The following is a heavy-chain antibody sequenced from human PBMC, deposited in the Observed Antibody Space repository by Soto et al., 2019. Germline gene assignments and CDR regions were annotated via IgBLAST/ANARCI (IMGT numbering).Heavy chain of an antibody. CDR1: GCEFADHG. V-gene: IGHV3-23*01. CDR2: VRAGGDNT. CDR3: AKVPLRPYYFDY. Sequence: VWSLRLSCRASGCEFADHGGHWVRTAPGKGLEWVPRVRAGGDNTASADAVEGRFTTTRDTSKNTLFLQMTSLRAEDTAPYYCAKVPLRPYYFDYWGPGTMVTASS. J-gene: IGHJ4*02.